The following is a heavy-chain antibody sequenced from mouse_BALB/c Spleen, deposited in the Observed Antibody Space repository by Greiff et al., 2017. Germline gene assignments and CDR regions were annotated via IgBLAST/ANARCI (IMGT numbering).Heavy chain of an antibody. D-gene: IGHD2-4*01. Sequence: EVKLVESGGGLVQPGGSMKLSCVASGFTFSNYWMNWVRQSPEKGLEWVAEIRLKSNNYATHYAESVKGRFTISRDDSKSSVYLQMNNLRAEDTGIYYCTRSTMITVFDYWGQGTTLTVSS. CDR2: IRLKSNNYAT. V-gene: IGHV6-6*02. CDR3: TRSTMITVFDY. CDR1: GFTFSNYW. J-gene: IGHJ2*01.